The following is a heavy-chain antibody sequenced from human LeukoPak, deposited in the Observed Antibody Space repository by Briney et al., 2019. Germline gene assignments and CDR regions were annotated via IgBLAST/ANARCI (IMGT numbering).Heavy chain of an antibody. J-gene: IGHJ5*02. CDR2: IYYSGST. CDR3: ARPGSGMVPQTWFDP. CDR1: GGSLSSSSYY. D-gene: IGHD5-18*01. V-gene: IGHV4-39*01. Sequence: PSETLSLTCTVSGGSLSSSSYYWGWIRQPPGKGLEWIGSIYYSGSTYYNPSLKSRVTIFVDTSRNQFSLQLSSVTAADTAVYYCARPGSGMVPQTWFDPWGQGTLVTVSS.